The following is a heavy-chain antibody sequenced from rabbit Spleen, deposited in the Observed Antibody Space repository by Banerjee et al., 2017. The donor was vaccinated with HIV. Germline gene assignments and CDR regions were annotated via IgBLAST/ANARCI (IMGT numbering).Heavy chain of an antibody. V-gene: IGHV1S7*01. CDR2: IEPIFGNT. J-gene: IGHJ6*01. Sequence: QSLEESGGGLVKPEGSLTLTCKASGFSFSRGYDMCWVRQAPGKGLEWIGYIEPIFGNTYYANWVNGRFTISSHNAQNTLYLQLSSLTAADTATYFCARDSGSSFSSYGMDLWGPGTLVTVS. CDR1: GFSFSRGYD. CDR3: ARDSGSSFSSYGMDL. D-gene: IGHD8-1*01.